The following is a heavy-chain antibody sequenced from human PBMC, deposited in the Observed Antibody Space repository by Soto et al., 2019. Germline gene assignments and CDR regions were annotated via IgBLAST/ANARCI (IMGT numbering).Heavy chain of an antibody. CDR1: GFTFDDYT. V-gene: IGHV3-43*01. J-gene: IGHJ4*02. CDR3: AKGLEYSSGPEYYFDY. CDR2: ISWDGGST. Sequence: GGSLRLSCXASGFTFDDYTMHWVRQAPGKGLEWVSLISWDGGSTYYADSVKGRFTISRDNSKNSLYLQMNSLRTEDTALYYCAKGLEYSSGPEYYFDYWGQGTLVTVSS. D-gene: IGHD6-19*01.